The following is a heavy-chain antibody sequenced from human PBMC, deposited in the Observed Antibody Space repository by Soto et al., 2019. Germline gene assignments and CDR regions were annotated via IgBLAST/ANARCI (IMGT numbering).Heavy chain of an antibody. CDR1: GFTFGDSY. CDR2: ISPGSRYP. D-gene: IGHD2-15*01. J-gene: IGHJ5*02. V-gene: IGHV3-11*06. CDR3: VRGGGGGLFDP. Sequence: PGGSLRLSCAGSGFTFGDSYMSWIRQAPGKGLEWLSYISPGSRYPAYADSVKGRFTISRDDAKRSLYLQMMSLTAEDTAIYYCVRGGGGGLFDPWGQGTMVTVSS.